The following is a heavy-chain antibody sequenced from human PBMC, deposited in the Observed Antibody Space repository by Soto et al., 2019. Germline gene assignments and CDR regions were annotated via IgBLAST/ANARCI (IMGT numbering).Heavy chain of an antibody. CDR3: ARDPHLVVPANWFDP. CDR2: ISAYNGNT. J-gene: IGHJ5*02. CDR1: GYTFTSYG. Sequence: ASVKVSCKASGYTFTSYGISWVRQAPGQGLEWMGWISAYNGNTNYAQKLQGRVTMTTDTSTSTAYMELRSLGSDDTAVYYCARDPHLVVPANWFDPWGQGTLVTVSS. V-gene: IGHV1-18*01. D-gene: IGHD2-2*01.